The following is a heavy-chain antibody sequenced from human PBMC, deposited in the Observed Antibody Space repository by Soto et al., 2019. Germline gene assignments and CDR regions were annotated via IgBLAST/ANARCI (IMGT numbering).Heavy chain of an antibody. CDR3: ARSVYDFWSGYYTGRAFDI. D-gene: IGHD3-3*01. Sequence: SETLSLTCAVSGGSISSGGDSWSWIRQPPGKGLAWIGYIYHSGSTYYNPSLKSRVTISVDRSKNQFCLKLSSVTAADTSVYYCARSVYDFWSGYYTGRAFDIWGQGKMVTVSS. J-gene: IGHJ3*02. CDR2: IYHSGST. CDR1: GGSISSGGDS. V-gene: IGHV4-30-2*01.